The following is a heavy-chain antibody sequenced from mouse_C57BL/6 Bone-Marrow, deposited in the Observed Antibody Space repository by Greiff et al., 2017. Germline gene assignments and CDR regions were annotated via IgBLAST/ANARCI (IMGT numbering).Heavy chain of an antibody. J-gene: IGHJ1*03. Sequence: VQLQQPGAELVRPGTSVKLSCKASGYTFTSYWMHWVKQRPGQGLEWIGVIDPSDSYTNSNQKFKGKATLTVDTASSTAYMQLSSLTSEDSAVYYCARCSNPHWYFDVWGTGTTVTVSS. CDR2: IDPSDSYT. D-gene: IGHD2-5*01. V-gene: IGHV1-59*01. CDR3: ARCSNPHWYFDV. CDR1: GYTFTSYW.